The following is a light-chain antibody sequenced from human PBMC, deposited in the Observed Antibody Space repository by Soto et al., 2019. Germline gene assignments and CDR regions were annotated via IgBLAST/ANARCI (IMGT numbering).Light chain of an antibody. Sequence: QSALTQPASVSGSPGQSITISCTGTSSDIGYYDYVSWYQHHPGKAPKLMIYEVTNRPSGVSNRFSGSKSGDTASLTSSGLQAEDEAVYYCLSYTDISTYVFGTGTKLTVL. V-gene: IGLV2-14*01. CDR1: SSDIGYYDY. CDR2: EVT. CDR3: LSYTDISTYV. J-gene: IGLJ1*01.